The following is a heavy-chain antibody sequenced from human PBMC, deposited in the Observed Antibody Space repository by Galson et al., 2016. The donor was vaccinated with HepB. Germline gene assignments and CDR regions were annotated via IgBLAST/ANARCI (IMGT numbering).Heavy chain of an antibody. D-gene: IGHD2-15*01. V-gene: IGHV3-11*01. CDR1: GFTFSNYY. Sequence: LSCAASGFTFSNYYMSWIRQAPGKGLEWLSYITSSGSIRKYADSVKGRFTISRDDAKNSLYLQMNSLRGEDTAVYYCASIWLGGFDIWGQGTMVTVSS. CDR3: ASIWLGGFDI. J-gene: IGHJ3*02. CDR2: ITSSGSIR.